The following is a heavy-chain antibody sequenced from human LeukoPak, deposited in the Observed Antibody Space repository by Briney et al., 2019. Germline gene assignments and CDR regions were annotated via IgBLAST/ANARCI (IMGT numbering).Heavy chain of an antibody. Sequence: RASVKVSCKASGGTFSSYAISWVRQAPGQGLEWMGGIIPIFGTANYAQKFQGRVTITADESTSTAYMELSSLRSEDTAVYYCARARGSGYEPDSDYWGQGTLVTVSS. CDR1: GGTFSSYA. CDR3: ARARGSGYEPDSDY. D-gene: IGHD5-12*01. CDR2: IIPIFGTA. J-gene: IGHJ4*02. V-gene: IGHV1-69*13.